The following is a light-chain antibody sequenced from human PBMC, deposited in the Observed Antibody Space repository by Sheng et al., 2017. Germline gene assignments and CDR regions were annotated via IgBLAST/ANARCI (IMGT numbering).Light chain of an antibody. J-gene: IGLJ2*01. CDR1: SSDVGAYKY. Sequence: QSALTQPPSASGSPGQSVTISCTGTSSDVGAYKYVSWYQQHPGKGPKLLIYEISKRPSGVPDRFSGSKSGNTASLTVSGLQAEDEADYYCSSYVGNSNLVFGGGTKLIVL. CDR2: EIS. V-gene: IGLV2-8*01. CDR3: SSYVGNSNLV.